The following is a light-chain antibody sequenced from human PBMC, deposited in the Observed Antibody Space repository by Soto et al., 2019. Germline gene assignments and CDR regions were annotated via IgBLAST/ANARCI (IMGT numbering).Light chain of an antibody. CDR3: LQVENFPRT. J-gene: IGKJ1*01. CDR2: AAT. CDR1: QDINSR. V-gene: IGKV1-12*01. Sequence: DIQMTQSPSSVSASVGDTVTITCRASQDINSRLAWFQQQPGRPPKYVIQAATMLQSGFPSRFAGSGSGRDFTLTIHTLQPDDPETYYCLQVENFPRTFVHPTKGDIX.